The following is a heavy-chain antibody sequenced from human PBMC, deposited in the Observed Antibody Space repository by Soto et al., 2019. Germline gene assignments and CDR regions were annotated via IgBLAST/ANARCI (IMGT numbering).Heavy chain of an antibody. D-gene: IGHD1-7*01. Sequence: KPSETLSLTCAVYGGSFSGYYWSWIRQPPGKGLEWIGEINHSGSTNYNPSLKSRVTISVDTSKNQFSLKLSSVTAADTAVYYCARSWRRKKGFPYNWNYPESWFDPWGQGTLVTVPS. V-gene: IGHV4-34*01. CDR1: GGSFSGYY. CDR2: INHSGST. J-gene: IGHJ5*02. CDR3: ARSWRRKKGFPYNWNYPESWFDP.